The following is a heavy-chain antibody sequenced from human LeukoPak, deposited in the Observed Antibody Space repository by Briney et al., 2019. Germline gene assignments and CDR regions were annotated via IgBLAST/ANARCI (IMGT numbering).Heavy chain of an antibody. CDR2: IRSKANSYAT. CDR1: GFTFSGSA. D-gene: IGHD1-1*01. Sequence: GGSLKLSCAASGFTFSGSAMHWVRQASGKGLEWVGRIRSKANSYATAYAASVKGRFTISRDDSKNTAYLQMNSLKTEDTAVYYCTRRGGTTGTQEFDYWGQGTLVTVSS. V-gene: IGHV3-73*01. CDR3: TRRGGTTGTQEFDY. J-gene: IGHJ4*02.